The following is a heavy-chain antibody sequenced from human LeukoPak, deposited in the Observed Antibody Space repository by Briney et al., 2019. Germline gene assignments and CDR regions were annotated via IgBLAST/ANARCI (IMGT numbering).Heavy chain of an antibody. J-gene: IGHJ4*02. CDR1: GFTFSSYA. V-gene: IGHV3-23*01. CDR2: ISGSAGST. CDR3: ATEPSGDLDY. Sequence: PGGSLRLSCAASGFTFSSYAMSWVRQAPGKGLEWVSVISGSAGSTHYADSVKGRFTISRDNSKNTLDLQMNSLRAEDTAVYYCATEPSGDLDYWGQGTLVTVSS. D-gene: IGHD1-26*01.